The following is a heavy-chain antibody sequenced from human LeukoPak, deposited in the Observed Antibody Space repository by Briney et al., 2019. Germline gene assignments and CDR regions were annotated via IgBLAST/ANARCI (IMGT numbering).Heavy chain of an antibody. Sequence: SETLSLTCTVSGGSISSYYWSWIRQPAGKGLEWIGRIYTSGSTNYNPSLKSRVTISVDKSKNQFSLKLSSVTAADTAVYYCAASYCGGDCYSYYFDYWGQGTQVTVSS. CDR1: GGSISSYY. V-gene: IGHV4-4*07. CDR3: AASYCGGDCYSYYFDY. CDR2: IYTSGST. J-gene: IGHJ4*02. D-gene: IGHD2-21*02.